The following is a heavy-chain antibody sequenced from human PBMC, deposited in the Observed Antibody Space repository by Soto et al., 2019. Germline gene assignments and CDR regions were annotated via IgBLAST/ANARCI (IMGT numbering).Heavy chain of an antibody. CDR3: ARDPDIAAAGFDY. CDR1: GFTFSSYS. CDR2: ISSSSSYI. D-gene: IGHD6-13*01. Sequence: PGGSLRLSCAASGFTFSSYSMNWVRQAPGKGLEWVSSISSSSSYIYYADSVKGRFTISRDNAKNSLYLQMNSLRAEDTAVYYCARDPDIAAAGFDYWGQGTLVTVSS. J-gene: IGHJ4*02. V-gene: IGHV3-21*01.